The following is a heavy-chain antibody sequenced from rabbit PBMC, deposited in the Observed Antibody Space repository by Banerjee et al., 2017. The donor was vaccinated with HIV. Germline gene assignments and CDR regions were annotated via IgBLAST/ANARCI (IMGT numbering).Heavy chain of an antibody. J-gene: IGHJ4*01. CDR1: GFDISDYY. Sequence: QLEESGGGLVQPGGSLTLSCKASGFDISDYYMSWVRQAPGKGLEWIGIIYAGKDSTEHATWVNGRFTISRDNAQNTVDLQMTSLTAADTATYFCARSGNLWGPGTLVTIS. V-gene: IGHV1S7*01. D-gene: IGHD1-1*01. CDR2: IYAGKDST. CDR3: ARSGNL.